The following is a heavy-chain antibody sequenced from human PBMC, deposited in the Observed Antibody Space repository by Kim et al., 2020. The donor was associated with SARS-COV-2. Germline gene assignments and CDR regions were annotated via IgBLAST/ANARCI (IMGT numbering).Heavy chain of an antibody. V-gene: IGHV3-11*04. CDR3: ARVGVVAGLDY. D-gene: IGHD6-19*01. Sequence: IYYADSVKGRFTISRDNSQNYLYLQMTSLRAEDTAVYYCARVGVVAGLDYWGQGTLVTVSS. J-gene: IGHJ4*02. CDR2: I.